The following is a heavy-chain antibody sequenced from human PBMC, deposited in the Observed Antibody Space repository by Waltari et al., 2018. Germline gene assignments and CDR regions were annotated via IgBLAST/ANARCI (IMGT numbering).Heavy chain of an antibody. D-gene: IGHD2-15*01. V-gene: IGHV1-69*01. J-gene: IGHJ4*02. CDR3: ARSRKLSAPKAAGGSDLDF. CDR1: RGTFANYA. CDR2: IMPMLFDSA. Sequence: QVQLVQSGTEVKKPGASVKVSCRASRGTFANYAVNWVRQAPGQGLQWMGAIMPMLFDSAKYAQKFQDRVTFTADESSGTAYMELRSLRFDDTATYYCARSRKLSAPKAAGGSDLDFWGQGTLVTVSS.